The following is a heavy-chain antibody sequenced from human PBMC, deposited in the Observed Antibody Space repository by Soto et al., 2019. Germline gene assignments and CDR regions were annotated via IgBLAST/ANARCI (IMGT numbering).Heavy chain of an antibody. CDR3: ARDRGWYLWYFDL. D-gene: IGHD6-19*01. CDR2: INAGNVNT. J-gene: IGHJ2*01. V-gene: IGHV1-3*01. Sequence: ASVKVSCKASGYTFTSYAMHWVRQAPGQRLEWKGWINAGNVNTKYSQNFQGRVTFTRDTSASTAYMELSSLSFEDTAVYYCARDRGWYLWYFDLWGRGTLVTVS. CDR1: GYTFTSYA.